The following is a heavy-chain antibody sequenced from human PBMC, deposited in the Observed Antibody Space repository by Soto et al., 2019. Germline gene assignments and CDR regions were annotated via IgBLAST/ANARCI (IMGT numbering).Heavy chain of an antibody. V-gene: IGHV4-59*08. CDR3: ARHLWVVSSWYLGAFDI. J-gene: IGHJ3*02. CDR2: IYYSGST. Sequence: QVQLQESGPGLVKPSETLSLTCTVSGDSISNYYWSWIRQPPGKGLEWIGYIYYSGSTNYNPSLKRRVTTSVDTSMNQFSLKLSSVSAADTAVYYCARHLWVVSSWYLGAFDIWGQGTMVTVSS. D-gene: IGHD6-13*01. CDR1: GDSISNYY.